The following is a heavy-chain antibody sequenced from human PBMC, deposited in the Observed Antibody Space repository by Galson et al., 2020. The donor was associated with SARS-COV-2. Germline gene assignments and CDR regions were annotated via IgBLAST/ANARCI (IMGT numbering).Heavy chain of an antibody. CDR2: IRTSSSYT. J-gene: IGHJ6*02. D-gene: IGHD5-18*01. CDR3: ARDEGIRGYNYGRLYYGMDV. CDR1: GFPFSTYS. Sequence: GESLKIYCAASGFPFSTYSMNWVRLAPGKGLEWVSSIRTSSSYTYYVDSVQGRFSISRDNPRHSLYLQMNSLRAEDTAVYYCARDEGIRGYNYGRLYYGMDVWGQGTTVTVAS. V-gene: IGHV3-21*01.